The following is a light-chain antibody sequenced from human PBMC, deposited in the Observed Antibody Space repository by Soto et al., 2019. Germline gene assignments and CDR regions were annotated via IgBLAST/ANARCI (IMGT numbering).Light chain of an antibody. CDR2: EGS. CDR3: SSYTSSSTVV. V-gene: IGLV2-14*02. J-gene: IGLJ2*01. Sequence: QSALTQPASVSGSPGQSITISCTGTSSDVGAYNLVSWYQHHPGKAPKLLIFEGSKRPSGVSNRFSGSKSGNTASLTISGLQAEDEADYYCSSYTSSSTVVFGGGTKVTVL. CDR1: SSDVGAYNL.